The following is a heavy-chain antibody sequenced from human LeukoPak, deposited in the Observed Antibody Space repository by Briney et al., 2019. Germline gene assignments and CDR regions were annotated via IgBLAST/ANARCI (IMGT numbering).Heavy chain of an antibody. CDR1: SVSFDDYY. J-gene: IGHJ4*02. Sequence: SETLSLTCAVSSVSFDDYYWSWVRQTPGKGLEWIGEINHIGYTNDSPSLKSRVTLSIDTSRKQFSLNLRSVTVADTGIYYCTRMTAGHDYWGQGTLVPVSS. CDR3: TRMTAGHDY. CDR2: INHIGYT. D-gene: IGHD2-21*02. V-gene: IGHV4-34*01.